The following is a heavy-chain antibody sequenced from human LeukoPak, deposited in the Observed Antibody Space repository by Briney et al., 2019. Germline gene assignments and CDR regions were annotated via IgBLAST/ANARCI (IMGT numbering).Heavy chain of an antibody. V-gene: IGHV4-59*01. CDR3: ARGGSGSYYLFDY. J-gene: IGHJ4*02. D-gene: IGHD3-10*01. CDR1: GGSISSYY. CDR2: IYYSGST. Sequence: SETLSLNCTVSGGSISSYYWSWIRQPPGKGLEWIGYIYYSGSTNYNPSLKSRVAISVDTSQNQFSLKLSSVTAADTAVYYCARGGSGSYYLFDYWGQGTLVTVSS.